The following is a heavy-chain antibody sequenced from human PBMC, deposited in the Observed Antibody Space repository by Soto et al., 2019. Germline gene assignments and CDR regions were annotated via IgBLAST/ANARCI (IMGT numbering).Heavy chain of an antibody. CDR3: ARDNGGTFDY. CDR2: VSSRSTST. V-gene: IGHV3-11*05. CDR1: GFTFSDYY. Sequence: QVHLVESGGGSVKPGGSLRLSCAASGFTFSDYYMTWICQAPGKGLEWVSYVSSRSTSTNYADSMKGRFTISRDNAKNSLYLQMNSLRAEDTAVYYCARDNGGTFDYWGQGTLVTVSS. J-gene: IGHJ4*02. D-gene: IGHD2-8*01.